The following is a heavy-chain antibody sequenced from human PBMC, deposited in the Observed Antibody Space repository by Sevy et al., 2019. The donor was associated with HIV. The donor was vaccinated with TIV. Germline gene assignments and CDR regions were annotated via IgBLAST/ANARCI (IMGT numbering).Heavy chain of an antibody. J-gene: IGHJ6*02. CDR1: XXXXSSXX. V-gene: IGHV3-53*01. CDR3: AXGMIXXGSXYXXXX. Sequence: GGSLRLSXAXXXXXXSSXXMXXVRQAPGKGLEWVSVIYSGGNTFYADSVRGRFTISRDNSKNTLYLQMNSLRAEDTXVYYCAXGMIXXGSXYXXXXXGQGTTVTVSS. CDR2: IYSGGNT. D-gene: IGHD3-16*01.